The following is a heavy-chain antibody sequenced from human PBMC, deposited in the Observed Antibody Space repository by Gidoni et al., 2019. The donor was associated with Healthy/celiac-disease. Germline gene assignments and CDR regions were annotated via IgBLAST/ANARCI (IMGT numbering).Heavy chain of an antibody. J-gene: IGHJ4*02. Sequence: EVQLVESGGGLVQPGGYLRLSCAASGFTFSSYWLSWVRQAPGTGLEWVANIKQDGSEKYYVDSVKGRFTISRDNAKNSLYLQMNSLRAEDTAVYYCAREMEGFDYWGQGTLVTVSS. CDR2: IKQDGSEK. D-gene: IGHD3-3*01. V-gene: IGHV3-7*05. CDR1: GFTFSSYW. CDR3: AREMEGFDY.